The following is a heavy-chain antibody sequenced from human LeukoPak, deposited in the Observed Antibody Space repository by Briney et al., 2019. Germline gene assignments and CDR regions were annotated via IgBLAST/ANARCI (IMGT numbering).Heavy chain of an antibody. D-gene: IGHD2-15*01. J-gene: IGHJ4*02. CDR3: ASVSPANDY. V-gene: IGHV4-39*01. Sequence: PSETLSLTCTVSGGSISRSDFHWGWLRQPPGKGLEWIGSIYYSGSAYYKPSLKSRVTISADTSENQFSLKVSSMTAADTAVYYCASVSPANDYWGQGTLVTVSS. CDR2: IYYSGSA. CDR1: GGSISRSDFH.